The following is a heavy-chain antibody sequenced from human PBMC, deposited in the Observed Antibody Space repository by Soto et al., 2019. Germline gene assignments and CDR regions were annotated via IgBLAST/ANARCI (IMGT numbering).Heavy chain of an antibody. CDR3: AKDQVRYSSSWNAGDY. Sequence: GSLRLSCAASGFTFSSYAMSWVRQAPGKGLEWVSAISGSGGTTYYADSVKGQFTISRDNSKNTLYLQMNSLRAEDTAVYYCAKDQVRYSSSWNAGDYWGQGTLVTVSS. V-gene: IGHV3-23*01. J-gene: IGHJ4*02. CDR2: ISGSGGTT. D-gene: IGHD6-13*01. CDR1: GFTFSSYA.